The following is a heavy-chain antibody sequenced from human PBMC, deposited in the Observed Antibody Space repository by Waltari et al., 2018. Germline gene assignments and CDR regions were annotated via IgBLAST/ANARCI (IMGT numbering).Heavy chain of an antibody. CDR2: IYYSGST. Sequence: QLQLQESGPGLVKPSETLSLTCTVSGGSISSSSYYWGWIRQPPGKGLEWIGSIYYSGSTYYNPSLKSRVTISVDTSKNQFSLKLSSVTAADTAVYYCARTENTHYGGNNFDYWGQGTLVTVSS. CDR3: ARTENTHYGGNNFDY. D-gene: IGHD4-17*01. CDR1: GGSISSSSYY. J-gene: IGHJ4*02. V-gene: IGHV4-39*01.